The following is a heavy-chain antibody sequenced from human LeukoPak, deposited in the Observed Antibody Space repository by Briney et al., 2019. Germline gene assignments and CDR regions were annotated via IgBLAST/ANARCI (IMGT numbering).Heavy chain of an antibody. CDR3: AKLGCSSTRCYINY. D-gene: IGHD2-2*01. V-gene: IGHV3-30*18. CDR1: GFSFSTYG. CDR2: ISYDGSDQ. Sequence: GRSLRLSCAASGFSFSTYGMRWVRQAPGKGLEWGAVISYDGSDQYYADSVKGRFTVSRDNSKNTLYLQMNSLRAEDTAVYYCAKLGCSSTRCYINYWGQGTLVTVSS. J-gene: IGHJ4*02.